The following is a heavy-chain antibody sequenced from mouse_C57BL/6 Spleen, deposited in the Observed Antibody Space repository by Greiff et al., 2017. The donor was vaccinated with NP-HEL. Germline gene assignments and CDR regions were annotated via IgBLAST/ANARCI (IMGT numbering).Heavy chain of an antibody. V-gene: IGHV2-5*01. CDR1: GFSLTSYG. J-gene: IGHJ4*01. CDR3: AKNQGGYDDYAMDY. Sequence: VKLMESGPGLVQPSQSLSITCTVSGFSLTSYGVHWVRQSPGKGLEWLGVIWRGGSTDYNAAFMSRLSITKDNSKSQVFFKMNSLQADDTAIYYCAKNQGGYDDYAMDYWGQGTSVTVSS. D-gene: IGHD2-2*01. CDR2: IWRGGST.